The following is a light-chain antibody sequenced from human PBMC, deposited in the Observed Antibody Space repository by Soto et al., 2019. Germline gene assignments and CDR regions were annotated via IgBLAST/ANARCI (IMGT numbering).Light chain of an antibody. CDR1: SSDVGDYNY. CDR3: CSYAGTYTPWV. CDR2: RVT. Sequence: QSVLTQPRSVSGSPGQSVTISCTGTSSDVGDYNYVSWYQQHLGKVPKLIIYRVTGRPSGIPDRFSGSKSGNTASLTISGLQAEDEADYYCCSYAGTYTPWVFGGGTKLTVL. V-gene: IGLV2-11*01. J-gene: IGLJ3*02.